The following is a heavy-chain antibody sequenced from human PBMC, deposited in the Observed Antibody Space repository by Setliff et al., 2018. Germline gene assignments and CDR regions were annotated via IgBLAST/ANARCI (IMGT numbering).Heavy chain of an antibody. V-gene: IGHV4-39*01. CDR1: GGSVNNSHDY. Sequence: SETLSLTCTVSGGSVNNSHDYWGWIRRPPGKGLGWIGSAFSGGSTYYSPSLKSRLTISVDTSKNQFSLTLRSMTAADTAVYYCARSGFYDSSGYYLDYWGRGTLVTVSS. J-gene: IGHJ4*02. CDR2: AFSGGST. D-gene: IGHD3-22*01. CDR3: ARSGFYDSSGYYLDY.